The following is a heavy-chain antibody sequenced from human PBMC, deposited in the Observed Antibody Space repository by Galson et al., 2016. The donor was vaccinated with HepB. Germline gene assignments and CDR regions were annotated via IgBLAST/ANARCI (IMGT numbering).Heavy chain of an antibody. Sequence: SLRLSCAASGFTFSSYVMHWVRQPPGKGPVWVSRINADGRTTFDADSVKGRFTISRDNAKNTRYLQMNSLRVEDTAVYYCAASPRGWLQHDFWGQGTLVTVAS. J-gene: IGHJ4*02. D-gene: IGHD5-24*01. CDR2: INADGRTT. V-gene: IGHV3-74*01. CDR1: GFTFSSYV. CDR3: AASPRGWLQHDF.